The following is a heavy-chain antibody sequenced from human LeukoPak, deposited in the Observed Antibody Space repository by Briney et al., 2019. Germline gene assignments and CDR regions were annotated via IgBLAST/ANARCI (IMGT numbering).Heavy chain of an antibody. V-gene: IGHV3-43*01. J-gene: IGHJ4*02. CDR3: AKDKSSGYDSAHAFDY. CDR1: GFTFDDYT. CDR2: ISWDGGST. D-gene: IGHD5-12*01. Sequence: PGGSLRLSCAASGFTFDDYTMHWVRQAPGKGLEWVSLISWDGGSTYYADSVKGRFTISRDNSKNSLYLQMNSLRTEDTALYYCAKDKSSGYDSAHAFDYWGQGTLVTVSS.